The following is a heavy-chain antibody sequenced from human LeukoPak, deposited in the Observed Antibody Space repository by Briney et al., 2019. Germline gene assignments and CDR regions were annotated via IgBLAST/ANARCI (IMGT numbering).Heavy chain of an antibody. CDR2: IYYSGST. V-gene: IGHV4-39*01. CDR1: GGSISSYY. J-gene: IGHJ6*03. CDR3: ARQGLYYYMDV. Sequence: PSETLSLTCTVSGGSISSYYWSWIRQPPGKGLEWIGSIYYSGSTYYNPSLKSRVTISVDTSKNQFSLKLSSVTAADTAVYYCARQGLYYYMDVWGKGTTVTISS.